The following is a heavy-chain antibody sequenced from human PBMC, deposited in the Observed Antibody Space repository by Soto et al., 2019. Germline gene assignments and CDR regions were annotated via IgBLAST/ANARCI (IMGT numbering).Heavy chain of an antibody. Sequence: QVQLVQSGAEVKKPGSSVKVSCKASGGTFSSYTISWVRQAPGQGLEWMGRIIPILGIANYAQKFQGRVTITADKSTSTAYMELSSLRSEDTAVYYCARDLEYCSSTSCSAFDYWGHGTLVTVSS. V-gene: IGHV1-69*08. CDR2: IIPILGIA. CDR1: GGTFSSYT. J-gene: IGHJ4*01. D-gene: IGHD2-2*01. CDR3: ARDLEYCSSTSCSAFDY.